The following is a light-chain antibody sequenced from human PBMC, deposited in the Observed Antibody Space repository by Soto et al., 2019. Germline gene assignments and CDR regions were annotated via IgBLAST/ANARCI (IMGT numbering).Light chain of an antibody. J-gene: IGLJ2*01. CDR1: SSDVGGYNY. V-gene: IGLV2-8*01. CDR3: SSYAGSNNLV. CDR2: EVS. Sequence: QSALTQPPSASGSPGQSVTISCTGTSSDVGGYNYVSWYQQHPGKAPKLMIYEVSKRPSGVPDLFPGAKSGNTASLTVSGLQAEDEADHYCSSYAGSNNLVFGGGTQLTVL.